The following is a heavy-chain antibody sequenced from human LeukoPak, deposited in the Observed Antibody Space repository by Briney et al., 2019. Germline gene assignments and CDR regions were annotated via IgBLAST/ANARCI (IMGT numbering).Heavy chain of an antibody. V-gene: IGHV3-66*01. CDR1: GFIVSSNY. Sequence: PGGSLRLSCAVSGFIVSSNYMTWVRQAPGKGLEWVSVIYSGGRTYYADSVKGRFTTSRDNSKNTLYLQMNSLRAEDTAVYYCVISGGPRYFDWLLPFFDYWGQGTLVTVSS. CDR3: VISGGPRYFDWLLPFFDY. J-gene: IGHJ4*02. D-gene: IGHD3-9*01. CDR2: IYSGGRT.